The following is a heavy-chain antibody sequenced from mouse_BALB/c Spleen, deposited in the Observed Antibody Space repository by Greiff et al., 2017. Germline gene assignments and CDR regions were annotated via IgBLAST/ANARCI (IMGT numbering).Heavy chain of an antibody. CDR3: NRGYGWFAY. CDR1: GYTFTSYY. CDR2: INPSNGGT. J-gene: IGHJ3*01. V-gene: IGHV1S81*02. D-gene: IGHD2-2*01. Sequence: VKLVESGAELVKPGASVKLSCKASGYTFTSYYMYWVKQRPGQGLEWIGEINPSNGGTNFNEKFKSKATLTVDKSSSTAYMQLSSLTSEDSAVYYCNRGYGWFAYWGQGTLVTVSA.